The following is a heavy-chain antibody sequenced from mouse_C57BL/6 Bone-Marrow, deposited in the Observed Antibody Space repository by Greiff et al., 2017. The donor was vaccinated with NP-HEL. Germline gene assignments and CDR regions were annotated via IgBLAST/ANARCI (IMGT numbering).Heavy chain of an antibody. CDR2: IHPNSGST. Sequence: VQLQQPGAELVKPGASVKLSCKASGYTFTSYWMHWVKQRPGQGLAWIGMIHPNSGSTNYNEKFKSKATLTVDKSSSTAYMQRSSLTSEDSAVYYCAREITTVVGYAMDYWGQGTSVTVSS. CDR3: AREITTVVGYAMDY. CDR1: GYTFTSYW. J-gene: IGHJ4*01. V-gene: IGHV1-64*01. D-gene: IGHD1-1*01.